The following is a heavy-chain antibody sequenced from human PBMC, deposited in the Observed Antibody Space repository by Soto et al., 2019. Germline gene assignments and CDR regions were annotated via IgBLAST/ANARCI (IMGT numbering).Heavy chain of an antibody. V-gene: IGHV3-48*01. CDR3: GRDSCSGSNCFNWFDP. CDR2: ISSSSTTK. Sequence: EVQLVESGGGLVQPGGSLRLSCAASGFTFSSYSMNWVRQAPGKGLEWVSYISSSSTTKYYADSVKGRFTISRDNAKNSMYLQMNGMRAEETAVYYCGRDSCSGSNCFNWFDPWGEGTLVTVAS. D-gene: IGHD2-15*01. J-gene: IGHJ5*02. CDR1: GFTFSSYS.